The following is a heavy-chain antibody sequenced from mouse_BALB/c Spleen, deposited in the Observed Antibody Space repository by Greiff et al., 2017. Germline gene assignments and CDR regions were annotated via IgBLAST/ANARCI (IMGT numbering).Heavy chain of an antibody. V-gene: IGHV1S137*01. Sequence: QVQLQQSGAELVRPGVSVKISCKGSGYTFTDYAMHWVKQSHAKSLEWIGVISTYYGDASYNQKFKGKATMTVDKSSSTAYMELARLTSEDSAIYYCARAYMITTAFYAMDYWGQGTSVTVSS. CDR1: GYTFTDYA. CDR2: ISTYYGDA. D-gene: IGHD2-4*01. J-gene: IGHJ4*01. CDR3: ARAYMITTAFYAMDY.